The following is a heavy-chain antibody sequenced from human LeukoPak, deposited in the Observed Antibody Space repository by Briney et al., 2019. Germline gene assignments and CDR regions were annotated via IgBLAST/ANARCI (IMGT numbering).Heavy chain of an antibody. D-gene: IGHD3-10*01. CDR2: INTDGSTT. CDR3: ARGMTYYYGSGKFDY. Sequence: PAGTLRLSCAASGFTFSDYWMHWVRQPPGKELVWVSRINTDGSTTTYEDSVKGRFTISRDNAKNTLYLQMNSLRAEGTAVYYCARGMTYYYGSGKFDYWGQGSLVTVSS. J-gene: IGHJ4*02. CDR1: GFTFSDYW. V-gene: IGHV3-74*03.